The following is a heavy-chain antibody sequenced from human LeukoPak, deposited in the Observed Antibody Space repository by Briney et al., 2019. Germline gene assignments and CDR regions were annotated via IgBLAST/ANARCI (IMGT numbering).Heavy chain of an antibody. J-gene: IGHJ4*02. Sequence: PGGSLRLSCAASGFTFSSYAMSWVRQAPGKGLEWVSAIRGSGGSTYYADSVKGRFTISRDKSKNTLYLQMNSLRAEDTAVYYCAKDPLYYYDSSGYSDYWGQGTLVTVSS. CDR3: AKDPLYYYDSSGYSDY. V-gene: IGHV3-23*01. CDR2: IRGSGGST. CDR1: GFTFSSYA. D-gene: IGHD3-22*01.